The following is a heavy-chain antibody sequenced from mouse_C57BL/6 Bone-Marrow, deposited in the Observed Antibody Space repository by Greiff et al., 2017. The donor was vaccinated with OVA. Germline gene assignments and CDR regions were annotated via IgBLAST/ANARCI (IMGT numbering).Heavy chain of an antibody. J-gene: IGHJ3*01. V-gene: IGHV14-2*01. CDR3: GRLGGYCSWFAY. CDR1: GFNINDYY. D-gene: IGHD2-3*01. Sequence: VQLKQSGAELVKPGASIKLSCTASGFNINDYYMHWVKQRTEQGLECIGRIDPEDGETKYAPKFQGKATITADTSSNTAYLQLSSLTSEDTAVYYCGRLGGYCSWFAYWGQGTLVTVSA. CDR2: IDPEDGET.